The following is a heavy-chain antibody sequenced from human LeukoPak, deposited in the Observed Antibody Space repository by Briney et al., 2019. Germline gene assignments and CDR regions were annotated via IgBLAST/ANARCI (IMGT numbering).Heavy chain of an antibody. CDR1: GFTFSSYW. D-gene: IGHD6-25*01. J-gene: IGHJ5*01. CDR3: ARDRGRNWFDS. V-gene: IGHV3-7*04. Sequence: GGSLRLSCAAPGFTFSSYWMSWVRQAPGKGLEWVANIKEDGSEKYYVDSVKGRFTISRDNAKKSLYLQMNSLRTEDTAVYYCARDRGRNWFDSWGQGTLVTVSS. CDR2: IKEDGSEK.